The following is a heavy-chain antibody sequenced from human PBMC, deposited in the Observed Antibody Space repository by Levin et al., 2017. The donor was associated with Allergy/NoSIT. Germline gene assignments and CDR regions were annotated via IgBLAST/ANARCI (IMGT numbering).Heavy chain of an antibody. CDR2: IYYSGST. V-gene: IGHV4-31*03. CDR3: ARGLIAAAGTFYFDY. CDR1: GGSISSGGYY. D-gene: IGHD6-13*01. Sequence: PSETLSLTCTVSGGSISSGGYYWSWIRQHPGKGLEWIGYIYYSGSTYYNPSLKSRVTISVDTSKNQFSLKLSSVTAADTAVYYCARGLIAAAGTFYFDYWGQGTLVTVSS. J-gene: IGHJ4*02.